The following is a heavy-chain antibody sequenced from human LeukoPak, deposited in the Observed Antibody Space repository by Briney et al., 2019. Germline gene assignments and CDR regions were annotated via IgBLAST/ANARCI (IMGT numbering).Heavy chain of an antibody. CDR1: GDSSSSHSYF. CDR2: IHHIGST. Sequence: SETLPLTCTVSGDSSSSHSYFWGWIRQPPGKGLEWIGNIHHIGSTYYNPSLRSRVAISVDTSANQFSLKLSSVTAADTAVYYCARSVRYNGCWRATFDFWGQGALVTVSS. D-gene: IGHD5-12*01. V-gene: IGHV4-39*01. J-gene: IGHJ4*02. CDR3: ARSVRYNGCWRATFDF.